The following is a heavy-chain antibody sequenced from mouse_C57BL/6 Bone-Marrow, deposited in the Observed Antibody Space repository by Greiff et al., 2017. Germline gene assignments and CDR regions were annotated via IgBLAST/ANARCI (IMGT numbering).Heavy chain of an antibody. J-gene: IGHJ2*01. CDR2: IDPSDSYT. D-gene: IGHD2-2*01. CDR1: GYTFTSYW. Sequence: QVQLQQSGAELVMPGASVKLSCKASGYTFTSYWMHWVKQRPGQGLEWIGEIDPSDSYTNYNQQFKGKSTLTVDKSSSTAYMQLSSLTSEDTAVYYSAREGSTMVPYYFDYWGQDTTRTGSS. V-gene: IGHV1-69*01. CDR3: AREGSTMVPYYFDY.